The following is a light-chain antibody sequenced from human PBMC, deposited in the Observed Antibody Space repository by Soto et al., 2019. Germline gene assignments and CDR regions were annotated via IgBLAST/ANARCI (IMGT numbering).Light chain of an antibody. Sequence: EIVLTQSPGTLSLSPGERATLSCRASQSVSSSYLAWYQQKPGQAPRLLIYGASSRATGIPDRFSGSGSGMDFTLTISRLEPEDFAVYYWQQYGSSPPITFGGGTKVEIK. CDR2: GAS. J-gene: IGKJ4*01. CDR1: QSVSSSY. V-gene: IGKV3-20*01. CDR3: QQYGSSPPIT.